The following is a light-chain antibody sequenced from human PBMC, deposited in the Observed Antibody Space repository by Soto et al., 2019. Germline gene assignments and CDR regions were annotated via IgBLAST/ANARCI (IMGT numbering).Light chain of an antibody. CDR3: QQYSSYWT. CDR1: QSISSW. Sequence: IQMTQSPSTLSGSVGDRVTITCRASQSISSWLAWYQQKPGKAPKLLIYKASNLESGVPSRFSARGSGTEFTLSISSLQPDDFATYYCQQYSSYWTFGQGTKVDIK. V-gene: IGKV1-5*03. J-gene: IGKJ1*01. CDR2: KAS.